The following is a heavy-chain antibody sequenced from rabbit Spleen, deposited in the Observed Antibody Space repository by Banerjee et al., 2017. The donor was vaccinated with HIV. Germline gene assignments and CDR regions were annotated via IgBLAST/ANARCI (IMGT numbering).Heavy chain of an antibody. CDR3: ARERPGYPGFGYGSNL. V-gene: IGHV1S40*01. J-gene: IGHJ4*01. CDR2: IYAGSSGST. Sequence: QSLEESGGDLVKPGASLTLTCTASAFSFSSNYYMCWVRQAPGKGLEWIACIYAGSSGSTWYANWAKGRFTISKTSSTTVTLQMTRLTAAVTATYFCARERPGYPGFGYGSNLWGQGTLVTVS. CDR1: AFSFSSNYY. D-gene: IGHD7-1*01.